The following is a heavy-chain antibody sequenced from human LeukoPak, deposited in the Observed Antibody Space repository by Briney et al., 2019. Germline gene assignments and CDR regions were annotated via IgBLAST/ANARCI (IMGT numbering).Heavy chain of an antibody. CDR2: INPNSGGT. CDR1: GHTFTVYY. J-gene: IGHJ4*02. V-gene: IGHV1-2*02. Sequence: ASVKVSCKASGHTFTVYYMHWVRQAPGQGLEWMGWINPNSGGTNYAQKFQGRVTMTRDTSISTAYMELSRLRSDDTAVYYCARDTAMVGYNYWGQGTLVTVSS. CDR3: ARDTAMVGYNY. D-gene: IGHD5-18*01.